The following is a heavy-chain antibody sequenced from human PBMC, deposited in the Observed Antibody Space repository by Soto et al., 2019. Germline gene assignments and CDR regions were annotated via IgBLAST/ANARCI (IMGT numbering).Heavy chain of an antibody. J-gene: IGHJ6*02. D-gene: IGHD3-3*01. Sequence: GGSLRLSCAASGFTFSSYGMHWVRQAPGKGLEWVAVISYDGSNKYYADSVKGRFTISRDNSKNTLYLQMNSLRAEDTAVYYCAKGFKDLWSDYYYYYGMDVWGQGTTVTVSS. V-gene: IGHV3-30*18. CDR2: ISYDGSNK. CDR3: AKGFKDLWSDYYYYYGMDV. CDR1: GFTFSSYG.